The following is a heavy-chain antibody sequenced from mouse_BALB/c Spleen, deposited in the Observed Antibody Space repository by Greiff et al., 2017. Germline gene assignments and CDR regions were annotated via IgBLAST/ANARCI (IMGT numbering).Heavy chain of an antibody. D-gene: IGHD1-2*01. CDR2: IDPSDSET. CDR1: GYSFTSYR. CDR3: ARLLRLQGFAY. J-gene: IGHJ3*01. Sequence: QVQLQQSGPQLVRPGASVKISCKASGYSFTSYRMHWVKQRPGQGLEWIGMIDPSDSETRLNQKFKDKATLTVDKSSSTAYMQLSSPTSEDSAVYYCARLLRLQGFAYWGQGTLVTVSA. V-gene: IGHV1S126*01.